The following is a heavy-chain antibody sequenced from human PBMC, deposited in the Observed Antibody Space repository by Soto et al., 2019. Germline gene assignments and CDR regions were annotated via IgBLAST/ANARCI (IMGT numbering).Heavy chain of an antibody. Sequence: GGSLRLSCAASGFTFSSYAMSWVRQAPGKGLEWVTGISGSGGTTYYADSVKGRFTISRDNSKNTLYLQMNSLRADDTAVYYCAKRGSDFRGFDYWGQGTLVTVSS. J-gene: IGHJ4*02. V-gene: IGHV3-23*01. CDR2: ISGSGGTT. CDR3: AKRGSDFRGFDY. CDR1: GFTFSSYA. D-gene: IGHD5-12*01.